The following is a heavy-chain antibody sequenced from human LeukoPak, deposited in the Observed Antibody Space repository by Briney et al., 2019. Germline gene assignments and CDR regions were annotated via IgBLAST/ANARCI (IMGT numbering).Heavy chain of an antibody. CDR2: IYYSGST. CDR1: GGSISSHY. Sequence: SETLSLTRTVSGGSISSHYWNWIRQPPGKGLEWIGYIYYSGSTNYNPSLKSRVTISVDTSKNQFSLKLSSVTAADTAVYYCARSTAILAPFDYWGQGTLVTVSS. CDR3: ARSTAILAPFDY. V-gene: IGHV4-59*11. D-gene: IGHD2-21*02. J-gene: IGHJ4*02.